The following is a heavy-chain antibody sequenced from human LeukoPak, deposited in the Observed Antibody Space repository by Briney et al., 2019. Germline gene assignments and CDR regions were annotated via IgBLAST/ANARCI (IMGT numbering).Heavy chain of an antibody. CDR3: TRAQQSTTYFDY. D-gene: IGHD1-1*01. J-gene: IGHJ4*02. CDR1: EFTFGDYS. V-gene: IGHV3-49*03. CDR2: IRSKAYGGTT. Sequence: GGSLRPSCTASEFTFGDYSVSWFRQAPGKGLEWVSFIRSKAYGGTTEYAASVKGRFIISRDDSKSIAHLQMNSLKTEDTAVYYCTRAQQSTTYFDYWGQGTLVTVSS.